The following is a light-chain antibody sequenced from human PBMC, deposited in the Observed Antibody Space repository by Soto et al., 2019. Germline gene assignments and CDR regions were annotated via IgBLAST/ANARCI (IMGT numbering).Light chain of an antibody. CDR3: SSYTSQNTRV. CDR2: EVS. J-gene: IGLJ3*02. CDR1: SSDVGGYNH. V-gene: IGLV2-14*01. Sequence: QSALTQPASVSGSPGQSITISCTGTSSDVGGYNHVSWYQQHPGKAPKLMICEVSNRPSGVSSRFSGSKSGNTASLTISGLQAEDEADYFCSSYTSQNTRVFGGGPKVTVL.